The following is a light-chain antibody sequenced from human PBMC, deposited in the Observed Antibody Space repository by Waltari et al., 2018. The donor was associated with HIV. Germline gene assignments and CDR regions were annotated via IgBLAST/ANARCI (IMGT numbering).Light chain of an antibody. V-gene: IGLV2-14*01. CDR3: SSYTSSDTGV. Sequence: QSALTQPASVSGSPGQSISISCTGTSSDVGGYNAVSWYQQHPAKAPKLVILEVSNRPSVVSNRFSGSKSGNRASLTISGLQAEDEAYYYCSSYTSSDTGVFGGGTKVTVL. J-gene: IGLJ3*02. CDR1: SSDVGGYNA. CDR2: EVS.